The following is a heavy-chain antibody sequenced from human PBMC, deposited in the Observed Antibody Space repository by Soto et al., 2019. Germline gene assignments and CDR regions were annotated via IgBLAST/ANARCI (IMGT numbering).Heavy chain of an antibody. Sequence: ASVKVSCKASGYTFTGYYMHWVRQAPGQGLEWMGWINPNSGGTNYAQKFQGWVTMTRDTSISTAYMELSRLRSDDTAVYYCARGAEGSAYYYDSRGYHYDYWGKGTLVTSPQ. CDR2: INPNSGGT. V-gene: IGHV1-2*04. CDR1: GYTFTGYY. CDR3: ARGAEGSAYYYDSRGYHYDY. J-gene: IGHJ4*02. D-gene: IGHD3-22*01.